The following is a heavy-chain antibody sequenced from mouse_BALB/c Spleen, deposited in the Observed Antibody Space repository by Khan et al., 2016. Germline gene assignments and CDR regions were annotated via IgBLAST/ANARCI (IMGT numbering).Heavy chain of an antibody. CDR1: GYTFTRYW. CDR3: ARTGATATPFAY. J-gene: IGHJ3*01. V-gene: IGHV1-87*01. D-gene: IGHD1-2*01. CDR2: IYPGDGDT. Sequence: QVQLKQSGAELARPGASVKLSCKASGYTFTRYWMQWVKQRPGQGLEWTGSIYPGDGDTRYTQKFKGKATLTADKYYSTSYMQLSSWASEDSSVYYGARTGATATPFAYWGQGTLVTVSA.